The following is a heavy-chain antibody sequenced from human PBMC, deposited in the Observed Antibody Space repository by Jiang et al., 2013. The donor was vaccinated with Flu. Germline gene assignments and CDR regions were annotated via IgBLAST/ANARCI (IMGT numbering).Heavy chain of an antibody. J-gene: IGHJ4*02. CDR2: INTNTGKP. Sequence: KVSCKASGSTFITYPMNWVRQAPGQGLEWMGNINTNTGKPTYAQGFTGRFVFSWDTSVKTTFLQISNLKAEDTAVYYCARGTAAPGTDFWGQGTLVTVSS. CDR1: GSTFITYP. V-gene: IGHV7-4-1*02. D-gene: IGHD6-13*01. CDR3: ARGTAAPGTDF.